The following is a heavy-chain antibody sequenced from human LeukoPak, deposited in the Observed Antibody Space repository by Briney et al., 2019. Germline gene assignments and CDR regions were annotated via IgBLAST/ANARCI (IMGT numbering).Heavy chain of an antibody. D-gene: IGHD5-12*01. CDR3: ARHAHLYSC. V-gene: IGHV4-59*08. Sequence: SETLSLTCTVSGGSISSYYWSWIRQPPGKGLEWIGYIYYSGSTNYNPSLKSRVTISVDTSKNQVSLKLTSVTAADTAVYYCARHAHLYSCWGQGTLVTVSS. CDR1: GGSISSYY. CDR2: IYYSGST. J-gene: IGHJ4*02.